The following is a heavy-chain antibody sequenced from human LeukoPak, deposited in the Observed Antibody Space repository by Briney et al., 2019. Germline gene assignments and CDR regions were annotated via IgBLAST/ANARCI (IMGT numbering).Heavy chain of an antibody. V-gene: IGHV3-20*04. D-gene: IGHD6-19*01. CDR2: INWNGGST. CDR1: GFTFDDYG. Sequence: GGSLRLSCAASGFTFDDYGMSWVRQAPGKGLEWVSGINWNGGSTGYADSVKGRFTISRDNAKNSLYLQMNSLRAEDTAVYYCARGQWLVRGVYFDYWGQGTLVSVSS. CDR3: ARGQWLVRGVYFDY. J-gene: IGHJ4*02.